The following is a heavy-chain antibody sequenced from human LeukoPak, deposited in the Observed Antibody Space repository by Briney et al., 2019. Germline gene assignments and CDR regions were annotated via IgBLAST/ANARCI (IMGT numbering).Heavy chain of an antibody. J-gene: IGHJ3*02. CDR1: GFTFSDNY. Sequence: GGSLTLSCAASGFTFSDNYMSWIRQAPGKGLEWVSYISSSGSIYYADSVKGRFTISRDNAKNSLYLQMNSLRAEDTAVYYCARDWRDSSGKFPNDAFDIWGQGTMVTVSS. CDR3: ARDWRDSSGKFPNDAFDI. D-gene: IGHD3-22*01. V-gene: IGHV3-11*04. CDR2: ISSSGSI.